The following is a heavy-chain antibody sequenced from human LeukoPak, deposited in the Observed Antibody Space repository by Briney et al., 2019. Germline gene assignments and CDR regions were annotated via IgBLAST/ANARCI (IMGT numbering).Heavy chain of an antibody. J-gene: IGHJ6*03. D-gene: IGHD3-22*01. V-gene: IGHV4-34*01. Sequence: PSETLSLTCAVYGGSFSGYYWSWIRQPPGKGLEWIGEINHSGSTNYNPSLKSRVTMSVDTSKNQFSLKLSSVTAADTAVYYCARGFSAGYSSGYYYSLYYYYYMDVWGKGTTVTVSS. CDR3: ARGFSAGYSSGYYYSLYYYYYMDV. CDR1: GGSFSGYY. CDR2: INHSGST.